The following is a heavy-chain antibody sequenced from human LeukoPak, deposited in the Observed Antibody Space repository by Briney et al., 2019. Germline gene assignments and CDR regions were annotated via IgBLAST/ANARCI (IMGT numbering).Heavy chain of an antibody. CDR3: ARDQTRITMVRGAPYYYYMDV. V-gene: IGHV1-2*02. D-gene: IGHD3-10*01. CDR2: INPNSGGT. CDR1: GYTFTGYY. J-gene: IGHJ6*03. Sequence: ASVKVSCKASGYTFTGYYMNWVRQAPGQGLEWMGWINPNSGGTNYAQKFQGRVTMTRDTSISTAYMELSRLRSDDTAVYYCARDQTRITMVRGAPYYYYMDVWGKGTTVTVSS.